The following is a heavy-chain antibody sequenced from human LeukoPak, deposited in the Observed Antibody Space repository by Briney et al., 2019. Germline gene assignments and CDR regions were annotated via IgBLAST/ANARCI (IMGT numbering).Heavy chain of an antibody. CDR3: ARVNFGSGWINWFDP. V-gene: IGHV1-18*01. D-gene: IGHD6-19*01. CDR1: GYTFTSYG. CDR2: ISAYNGNT. Sequence: ASVNVSCKASGYTFTSYGISWVRQAPGQGLEWMGWISAYNGNTNYAQKLQGRVTMTTDTSTSTAYMELRSLRSDDTAVYYCARVNFGSGWINWFDPWGQGTLVTVSS. J-gene: IGHJ5*02.